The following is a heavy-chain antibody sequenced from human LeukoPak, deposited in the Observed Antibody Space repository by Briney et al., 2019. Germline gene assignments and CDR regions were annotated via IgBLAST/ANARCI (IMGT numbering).Heavy chain of an antibody. J-gene: IGHJ4*02. D-gene: IGHD3-3*01. CDR1: GGTFSSYA. V-gene: IGHV1-69*13. Sequence: ASVKVSCKASGGTFSSYAISWVRQAPGQGLEWMGGIIPIFGTANYAQKFPGRVTITADESTSTAYMELSSLRSEDTAVYYCARASRIVKYHDFWSGYYPDWGQGTLVTVSS. CDR2: IIPIFGTA. CDR3: ARASRIVKYHDFWSGYYPD.